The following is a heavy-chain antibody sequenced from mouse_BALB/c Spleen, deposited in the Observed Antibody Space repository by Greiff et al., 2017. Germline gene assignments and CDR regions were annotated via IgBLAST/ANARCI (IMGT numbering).Heavy chain of an antibody. CDR1: GYTFTSYT. D-gene: IGHD2-14*01. CDR2: INPSSGYT. Sequence: VQLQQSAAELARPGASVKMSCKASGYTFTSYTMHWVKQRPGQGLEWIGYINPSSGYTEYNQKFKDKTTLTADKSSSTAYMQLSSLTSEDSAVYYCARRDRYPFFDYWGQGTTLTVSS. J-gene: IGHJ2*01. CDR3: ARRDRYPFFDY. V-gene: IGHV1-4*02.